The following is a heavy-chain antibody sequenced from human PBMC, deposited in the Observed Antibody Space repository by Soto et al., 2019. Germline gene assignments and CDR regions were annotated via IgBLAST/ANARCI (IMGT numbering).Heavy chain of an antibody. J-gene: IGHJ4*02. Sequence: GGSLRLSCAASGFCFSTYTMTWVLQAPGKGLELVSFISAGDNTYYADSLKGRFTIPRDNSKKTLRRQMNSLRTEEKAIYYCAKTRTPGYINRWTFDYWRQGSRVTVSS. CDR3: AKTRTPGYINRWTFDY. CDR1: GFCFSTYT. V-gene: IGHV3-23*01. D-gene: IGHD6-13*01. CDR2: ISAGDNT.